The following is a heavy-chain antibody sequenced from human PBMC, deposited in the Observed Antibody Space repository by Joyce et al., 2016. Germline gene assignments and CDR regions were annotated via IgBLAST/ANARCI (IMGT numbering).Heavy chain of an antibody. CDR2: IFYSGST. Sequence: QVQLQESGPGLVKPSETLSLTCTVSGDSMSYYYWSWIRQPPGKGLEWVGYIFYSGSTNYNPSLKSRGTISMDTSKNHFSLRLRSVAAADTAVYFCARGRPGSFYESSGVFDYWGHGTLVTVSS. D-gene: IGHD3-22*01. CDR3: ARGRPGSFYESSGVFDY. CDR1: GDSMSYYY. V-gene: IGHV4-59*01. J-gene: IGHJ4*01.